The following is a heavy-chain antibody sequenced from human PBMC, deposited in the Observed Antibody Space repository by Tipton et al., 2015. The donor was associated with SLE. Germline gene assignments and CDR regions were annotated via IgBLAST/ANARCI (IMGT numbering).Heavy chain of an antibody. J-gene: IGHJ4*02. CDR1: GFTFSSYS. CDR2: INHSGST. CDR3: ARGSTFDY. D-gene: IGHD3-3*02. Sequence: LRLSCAASGFTFSSYSMNWVRQAPGKGLEWIGEINHSGSTNYNPSLKSRVTISVDTSKSQFSLKLSSVTAADTAVYYCARGSTFDYWGQGTLVTVSS. V-gene: IGHV4-34*01.